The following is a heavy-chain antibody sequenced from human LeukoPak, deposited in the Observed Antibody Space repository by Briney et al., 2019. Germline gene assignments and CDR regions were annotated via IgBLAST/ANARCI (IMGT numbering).Heavy chain of an antibody. CDR2: ISYDGSNK. Sequence: PGGSLRLSCAASGFTFSSYAMHWVCQAPGKGLEWVAVISYDGSNKYYADSVKGRFTISRDNSKNTLYLQMNSLRAEDTAVYYCARSASDYWGQGTLVTVSS. V-gene: IGHV3-30-3*01. CDR1: GFTFSSYA. CDR3: ARSASDY. J-gene: IGHJ4*02.